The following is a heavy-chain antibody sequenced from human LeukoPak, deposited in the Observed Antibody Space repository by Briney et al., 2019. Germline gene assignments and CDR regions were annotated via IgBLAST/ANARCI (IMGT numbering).Heavy chain of an antibody. J-gene: IGHJ5*02. CDR3: TRNQLQGGRAP. V-gene: IGHV3-7*01. D-gene: IGHD5-24*01. Sequence: GGSLRLSCAASESTFRNFWMTWARQAPGKGLEWVANIKQDGSEKYYVDSVKGRFTISRDNAKNSLYLQMNSLRAEDTAVYYCTRNQLQGGRAPWGQGTLVTVSS. CDR2: IKQDGSEK. CDR1: ESTFRNFW.